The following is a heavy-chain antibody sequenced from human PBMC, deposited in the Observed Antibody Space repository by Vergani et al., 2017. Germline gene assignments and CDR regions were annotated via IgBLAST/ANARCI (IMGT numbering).Heavy chain of an antibody. D-gene: IGHD2-2*01. CDR2: IIPILGIA. CDR1: GGTFSSYT. Sequence: QVQLVQSGAEVKKPGSSVKVSCKASGGTFSSYTISWVQQAPGQGLEWMGRIIPILGIANYAQKFQGRVTITADKSASTAYMELSSLRSEDTAVYYCARAASKVVVPAAMYNWFDPWGQGTLVTVSS. CDR3: ARAASKVVVPAAMYNWFDP. J-gene: IGHJ5*02. V-gene: IGHV1-69*02.